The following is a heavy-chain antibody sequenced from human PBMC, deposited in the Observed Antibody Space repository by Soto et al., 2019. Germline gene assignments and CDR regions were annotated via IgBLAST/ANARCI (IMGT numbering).Heavy chain of an antibody. Sequence: EMQLVESGGGLVQPGGSLRLSCEMSGFIFRASRMSWVRQAPGKGLEWVANMNRDGSQRNFVDSVRGRFTISRDNAKNSLYLQMDSLRAEDSAMYYCAREVGTPTVRGAFDIWGQGTMVSVSS. CDR2: MNRDGSQR. V-gene: IGHV3-7*03. J-gene: IGHJ3*02. CDR3: AREVGTPTVRGAFDI. CDR1: GFIFRASR. D-gene: IGHD4-17*01.